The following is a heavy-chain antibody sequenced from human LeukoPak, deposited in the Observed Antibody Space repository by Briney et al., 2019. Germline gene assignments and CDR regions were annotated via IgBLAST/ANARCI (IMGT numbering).Heavy chain of an antibody. CDR1: GGSISSYY. CDR3: ASSITAEYYFDY. Sequence: SETLSLTCTGSGGSISSYYWSWIRQPPGKGLEWIGYIYYSGSTNYNPSLKSRVTISVDTSKNQFSLKLSSVTAADTAVYYCASSITAEYYFDYWGQGTLVTVSS. V-gene: IGHV4-59*01. D-gene: IGHD3-10*01. J-gene: IGHJ4*02. CDR2: IYYSGST.